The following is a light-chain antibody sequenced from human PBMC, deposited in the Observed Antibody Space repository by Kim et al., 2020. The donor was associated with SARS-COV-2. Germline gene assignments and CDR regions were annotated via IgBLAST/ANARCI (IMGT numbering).Light chain of an antibody. Sequence: SPGERATLSCRASQSVSSSYLAWYQQKPGQAPRLLIYGVSSRATGIPDRFSGSGSGTDFILTISRLEPEDFAVYYCQQYGNSPQTFGQGTKVDIK. CDR2: GVS. J-gene: IGKJ1*01. CDR3: QQYGNSPQT. V-gene: IGKV3-20*01. CDR1: QSVSSSY.